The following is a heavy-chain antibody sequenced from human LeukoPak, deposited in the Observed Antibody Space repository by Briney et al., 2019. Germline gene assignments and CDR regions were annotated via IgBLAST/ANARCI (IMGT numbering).Heavy chain of an antibody. Sequence: GGSLRLSCAASGFTFSSYAMGWVRQAPGKGLEWVSGISGSGGSTYHADSVKGRFTISRDNSKNTLNLQMNSLRAEDTAVYYCAKLPINSLGDYGSGTYRFNPWGQGTLVTVSS. V-gene: IGHV3-23*01. J-gene: IGHJ5*02. CDR3: AKLPINSLGDYGSGTYRFNP. CDR2: ISGSGGST. D-gene: IGHD3-10*01. CDR1: GFTFSSYA.